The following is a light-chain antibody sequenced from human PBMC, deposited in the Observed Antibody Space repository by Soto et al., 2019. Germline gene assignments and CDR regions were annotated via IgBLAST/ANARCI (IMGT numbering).Light chain of an antibody. CDR2: GAS. Sequence: IQITQSQSSLSASVGDIVTITCRASQGISYHVAWYQQKPGKVPKLLIYGASTLQSGVPSRFSGSGSGTDFTLTISSLQPEDFATYYCQKYNGAPRTFGQGTKVDIK. CDR3: QKYNGAPRT. J-gene: IGKJ1*01. CDR1: QGISYH. V-gene: IGKV1-27*01.